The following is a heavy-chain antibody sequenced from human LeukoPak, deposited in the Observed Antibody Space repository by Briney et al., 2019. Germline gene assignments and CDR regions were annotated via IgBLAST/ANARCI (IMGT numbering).Heavy chain of an antibody. J-gene: IGHJ3*02. V-gene: IGHV3-21*01. CDR2: ISSSSSYI. D-gene: IGHD3-10*01. CDR3: ARVGEIGDAFDI. Sequence: GAYLTLSCALSGLTFSIYSMNWARQARGKGREWVTSISSSSSYIYYADSVKGRFNISRDNVKNSLYLQMNSLRAEDTAVYYCARVGEIGDAFDIWGQGTMVTVSS. CDR1: GLTFSIYS.